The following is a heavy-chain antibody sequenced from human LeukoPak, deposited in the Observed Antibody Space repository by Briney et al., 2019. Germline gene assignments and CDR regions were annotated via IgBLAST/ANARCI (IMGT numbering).Heavy chain of an antibody. V-gene: IGHV4-31*03. CDR3: ARVTMIVVVNWFDP. J-gene: IGHJ5*02. Sequence: SETLSLTCTVSGGSISSGGYFWTWIRQHPGKGLEWIGHIYYTGGTYYNPSLKSRVTISVDTSKNQFSLKLSSVTAADTAVYYCARVTMIVVVNWFDPWGQGTLVTVSS. CDR2: IYYTGGT. CDR1: GGSISSGGYF. D-gene: IGHD3-22*01.